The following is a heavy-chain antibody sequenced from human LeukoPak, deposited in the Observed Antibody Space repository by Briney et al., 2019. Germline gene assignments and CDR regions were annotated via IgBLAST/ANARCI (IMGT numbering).Heavy chain of an antibody. V-gene: IGHV1-18*01. CDR3: ARTIVVVVAAIRESNWLDP. CDR1: GYTFTSYG. CDR2: ISAYNGNT. J-gene: IGHJ5*02. Sequence: ASVKVSCKASGYTFTSYGISWVRQAPGQGLEWMGWISAYNGNTNYAQKHQGRVTMTTDTSTSTAYMELRSLRSDDTAVYYCARTIVVVVAAIRESNWLDPWGQGTLVTVSS. D-gene: IGHD2-15*01.